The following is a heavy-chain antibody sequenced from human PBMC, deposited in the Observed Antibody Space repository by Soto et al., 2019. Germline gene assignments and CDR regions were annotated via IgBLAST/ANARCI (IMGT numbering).Heavy chain of an antibody. CDR1: GFTFSSYA. J-gene: IGHJ4*02. V-gene: IGHV3-23*01. Sequence: GGSLRLSCAASGFTFSSYAMSWVRQAPGKGLEWVSAISGSGGSTYYADSVKGRVTISSDNSKNTLYLQMNSLRAEDTAVYYCAKELGRSSGVIDYWGQGTLVTVSS. CDR3: AKELGRSSGVIDY. D-gene: IGHD6-19*01. CDR2: ISGSGGST.